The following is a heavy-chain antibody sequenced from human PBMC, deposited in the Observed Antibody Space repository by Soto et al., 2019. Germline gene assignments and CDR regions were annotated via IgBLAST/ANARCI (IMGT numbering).Heavy chain of an antibody. D-gene: IGHD2-21*02. J-gene: IGHJ4*02. CDR1: GFTFSSYA. Sequence: LSCAASGFTFSSYAMSWVRQAPGKGLEWVSAINGSGGSTYYADSVKGRFTISRDNSKNTLYLQMNSLRAEDTAVYYCVKYARSSVPRVGTDCWGQGALVTVSS. CDR3: VKYARSSVPRVGTDC. CDR2: INGSGGST. V-gene: IGHV3-23*01.